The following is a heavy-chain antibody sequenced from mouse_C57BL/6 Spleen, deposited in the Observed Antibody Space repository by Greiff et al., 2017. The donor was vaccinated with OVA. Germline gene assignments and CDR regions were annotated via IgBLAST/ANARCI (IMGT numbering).Heavy chain of an antibody. Sequence: VQLQQPGAELVKPGASVKLSCKASGYTFTSYWMHWVKQRPGQGLEWIGMIHPDSGSTNYNEKFKSKATLTVDKSSSTAYMQLSSLTSEDSAVYYSARVGGYAMDYWGQGTSVTVSS. V-gene: IGHV1-64*01. J-gene: IGHJ4*01. D-gene: IGHD4-1*01. CDR3: ARVGGYAMDY. CDR2: IHPDSGST. CDR1: GYTFTSYW.